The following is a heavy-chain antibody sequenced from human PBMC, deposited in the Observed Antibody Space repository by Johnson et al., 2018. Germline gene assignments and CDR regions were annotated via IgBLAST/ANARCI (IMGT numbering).Heavy chain of an antibody. CDR1: GGTFSSYA. Sequence: QVQLVESGAEVKKPGSSVKVSCKASGGTFSSYAISWVRQAPGQGLEWMGGIIPIFGTTNYAQQFQGRVTITADDPTSTAYMELSSLGSEDTAVYYFARVEYCGDDCYFLYFQHWGQGTMVTVSS. CDR2: IIPIFGTT. J-gene: IGHJ1*01. CDR3: ARVEYCGDDCYFLYFQH. D-gene: IGHD2-21*02. V-gene: IGHV1-69*01.